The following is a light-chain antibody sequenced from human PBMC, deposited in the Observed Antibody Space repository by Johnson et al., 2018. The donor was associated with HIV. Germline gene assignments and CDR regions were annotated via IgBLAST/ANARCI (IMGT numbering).Light chain of an antibody. V-gene: IGLV1-51*02. CDR2: ENN. Sequence: QSVLTQPPSVSAAPGQKVTISCSGSSSNIGNNYVSWYQELPGTAPKLLIYENNKRPSGIPDRFSGSKSATSATLGITGLQTGDEADYYCGTWDSSLSAHYVFGTGTKITVL. CDR1: SSNIGNNY. J-gene: IGLJ1*01. CDR3: GTWDSSLSAHYV.